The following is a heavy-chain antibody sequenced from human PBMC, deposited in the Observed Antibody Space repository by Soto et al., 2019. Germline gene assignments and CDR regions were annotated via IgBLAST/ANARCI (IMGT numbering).Heavy chain of an antibody. CDR3: ARGEWFGELAVL. J-gene: IGHJ4*02. CDR2: IYYSGST. D-gene: IGHD3-10*01. Sequence: QVQLQESGPGLVKPSQTLSLTCTVSGGSISSGDYYWSWIRQPPGKGLKWIGYIYYSGSTYYNPSLKSRVTISVDTSKNQVSLKLSSVTAADTAVYYCARGEWFGELAVLWGQGTLVTVSS. CDR1: GGSISSGDYY. V-gene: IGHV4-30-4*01.